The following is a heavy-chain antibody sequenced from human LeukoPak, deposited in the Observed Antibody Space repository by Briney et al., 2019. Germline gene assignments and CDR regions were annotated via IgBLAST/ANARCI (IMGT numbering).Heavy chain of an antibody. CDR3: ARVTGYMTEDFFDY. D-gene: IGHD6-13*01. CDR1: GGSISSYY. Sequence: SETLSLTCTVSGGSISSYYWSWIRQPPGKGLEWIGYIYYSGSTDYNPSLKSRVTISVDTSRNQFSLRLSSVAAADTAVYYCARVTGYMTEDFFDYWGQGTLVTVSS. V-gene: IGHV4-59*01. CDR2: IYYSGST. J-gene: IGHJ4*02.